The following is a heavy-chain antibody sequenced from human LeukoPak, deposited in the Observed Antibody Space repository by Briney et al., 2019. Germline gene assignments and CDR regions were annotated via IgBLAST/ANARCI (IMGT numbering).Heavy chain of an antibody. CDR2: MNPNSGNT. J-gene: IGHJ6*02. Sequence: ASVKVSCKASGYTLTSYDINWVRQATGQGLEWMAWMNPNSGNTGYAQKFQGRVTMTRNTPISTAYMELSSLRSEDTAVYYCARARDDSSGYYYFLDYYYGMDVWGQGTTVTVSS. D-gene: IGHD3-22*01. CDR3: ARARDDSSGYYYFLDYYYGMDV. CDR1: GYTLTSYD. V-gene: IGHV1-8*01.